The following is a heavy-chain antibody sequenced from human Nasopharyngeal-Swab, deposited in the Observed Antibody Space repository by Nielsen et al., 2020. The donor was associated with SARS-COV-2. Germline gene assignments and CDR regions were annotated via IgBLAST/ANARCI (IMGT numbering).Heavy chain of an antibody. CDR3: ARDEGRGLLTGFLKNWFDP. CDR1: GYTVTSYY. V-gene: IGHV1-46*01. D-gene: IGHD1-26*01. J-gene: IGHJ5*02. CDR2: INPSGGST. Sequence: AVKVSCNASGYTVTSYYMHWVRQAPGQGREWMGIINPSGGSTSYAQKFQGRVTMTRDTSTSTVYMELSSLRSEDTAVYYCARDEGRGLLTGFLKNWFDPWGQGTLVTVSS.